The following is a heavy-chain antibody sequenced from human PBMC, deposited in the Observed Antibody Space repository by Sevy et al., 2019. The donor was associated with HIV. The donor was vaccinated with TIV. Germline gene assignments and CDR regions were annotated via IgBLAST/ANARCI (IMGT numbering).Heavy chain of an antibody. D-gene: IGHD5-18*01. CDR1: GGSISSYY. V-gene: IGHV4-59*01. CDR3: ASDAPAMVTLDAFDI. CDR2: IYYSGST. J-gene: IGHJ3*02. Sequence: SETLSLTCTVSGGSISSYYWSWIRQPPGKGLEWIGYIYYSGSTNYNPSLKSRVTISVDTSKNQFSLKLSSVTAADTAVYYCASDAPAMVTLDAFDIWGQRTMVTVSS.